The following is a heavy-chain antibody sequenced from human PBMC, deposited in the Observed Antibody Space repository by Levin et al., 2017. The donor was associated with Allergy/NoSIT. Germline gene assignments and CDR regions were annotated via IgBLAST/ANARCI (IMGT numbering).Heavy chain of an antibody. CDR2: ISSSSSYI. CDR1: GFTFSSYS. D-gene: IGHD2-21*02. V-gene: IGHV3-21*01. CDR3: ARDCQSWSDCYSD. Sequence: PGGSLRLSCAASGFTFSSYSMNWVRQAPGKGLEWVSSISSSSSYIYYADSVKGRFTISRDNAKNSLYLQMNSLRAEDTAVYYCARDCQSWSDCYSDWGQGTLVTVSS. J-gene: IGHJ4*02.